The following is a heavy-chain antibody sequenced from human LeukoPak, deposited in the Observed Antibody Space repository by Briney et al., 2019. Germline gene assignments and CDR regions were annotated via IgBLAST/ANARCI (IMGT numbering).Heavy chain of an antibody. V-gene: IGHV3-30*04. Sequence: GGSLRLSCAASGFTFSRSAMHWVRQAPGKGLEWVAIISYDGGNKYYTDTVKGRFTISRDNSKNTLYLQMNSLRAEDTAVYFCVSLGYSSSSVRYWGQGTLVTVSS. CDR2: ISYDGGNK. CDR1: GFTFSRSA. J-gene: IGHJ4*02. CDR3: VSLGYSSSSVRY. D-gene: IGHD6-6*01.